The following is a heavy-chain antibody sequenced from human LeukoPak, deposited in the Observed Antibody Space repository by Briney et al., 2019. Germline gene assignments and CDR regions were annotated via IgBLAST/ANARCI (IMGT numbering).Heavy chain of an antibody. D-gene: IGHD3-16*01. CDR3: ARYDYVWGSYGYAAFDI. CDR2: ISYSGSI. CDR1: GGSIRSYY. V-gene: IGHV4-59*12. Sequence: PSETLSLTCTVSGGSIRSYYWSWLRQPPGKGLEWIGQISYSGSINYNPSLKSRVTTSVYTSKNQFSLKLSSVTAADTAVYYCARYDYVWGSYGYAAFDIWGQGTMVTVSS. J-gene: IGHJ3*02.